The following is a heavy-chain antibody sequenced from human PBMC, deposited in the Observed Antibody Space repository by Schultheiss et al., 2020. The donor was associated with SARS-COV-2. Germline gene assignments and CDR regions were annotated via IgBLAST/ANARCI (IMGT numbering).Heavy chain of an antibody. CDR3: ARTYCSSTSCYPFDY. Sequence: SETLSLTCAVSGGSISSSNWWSWVRQPPGKGLEWIGYIYHSGSTYYNPSLKSRVTISVDTSKNQFSLKLSSVTAADTAVYYCARTYCSSTSCYPFDYWGQGTLVTVSS. CDR1: GGSISSSNW. V-gene: IGHV4-4*02. D-gene: IGHD2-2*01. CDR2: IYHSGST. J-gene: IGHJ4*02.